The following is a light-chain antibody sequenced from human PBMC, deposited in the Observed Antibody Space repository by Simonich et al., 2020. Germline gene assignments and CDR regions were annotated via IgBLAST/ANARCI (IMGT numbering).Light chain of an antibody. CDR1: QSVLYSSNNKNY. CDR2: WAS. Sequence: DIVMTQSPDSLAVSLGERATINCKSSQSVLYSSNNKNYLAWYQQKPGQPPKRLIYWASTRESGVPDPFSGSGSGTDFTLTISSLQAEDVAVYYCQQYYSTPYTFGQGTKLEIK. CDR3: QQYYSTPYT. J-gene: IGKJ2*01. V-gene: IGKV4-1*01.